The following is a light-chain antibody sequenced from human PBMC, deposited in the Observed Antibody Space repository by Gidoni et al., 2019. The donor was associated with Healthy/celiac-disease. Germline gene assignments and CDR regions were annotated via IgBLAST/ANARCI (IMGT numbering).Light chain of an antibody. CDR3: SSYTSSSTKV. Sequence: QSAPTQPASVSGDPGQSITISCTGTSSDVGGYNYVSLYQQNPGKAPKLMIYDVSNRTSGVSNRFSGSKSGNTASLTISGLQAEDEADYYCSSYTSSSTKVFGTGTKVTVL. J-gene: IGLJ1*01. CDR1: SSDVGGYNY. CDR2: DVS. V-gene: IGLV2-14*03.